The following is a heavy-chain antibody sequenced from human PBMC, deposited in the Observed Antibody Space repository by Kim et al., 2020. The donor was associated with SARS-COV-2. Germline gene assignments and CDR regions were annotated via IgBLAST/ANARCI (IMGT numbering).Heavy chain of an antibody. CDR1: GFAFGAYA. Sequence: GGSLRLSCRASGFAFGAYAMTWVRQAPGKGLEWVASVNNGNNPYYANSVKGRFTVSRDNAESTLYLQMNGLRVEDTALYYCAEDHPSRGWPTFDSWGQGTLVTVSS. CDR2: VNNGNNP. V-gene: IGHV3-23*05. J-gene: IGHJ4*02. CDR3: AEDHPSRGWPTFDS. D-gene: IGHD6-19*01.